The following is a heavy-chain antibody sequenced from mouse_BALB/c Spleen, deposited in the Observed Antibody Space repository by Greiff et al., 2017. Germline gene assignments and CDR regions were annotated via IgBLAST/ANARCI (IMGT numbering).Heavy chain of an antibody. D-gene: IGHD4-1*02. J-gene: IGHJ1*01. CDR3: AREATGGYFDV. CDR1: GYSITSDYA. CDR2: ISYSGST. V-gene: IGHV3-2*02. Sequence: EVQLQQSGPGLVKPSQSLSLTCTVTGYSITSDYAWNWIRQFPGNKLEWMGYISYSGSTSYNPSLKSRISITRDTSKNQFFLQLNSVTTEDTATYYCAREATGGYFDVWGAGTTVTVSS.